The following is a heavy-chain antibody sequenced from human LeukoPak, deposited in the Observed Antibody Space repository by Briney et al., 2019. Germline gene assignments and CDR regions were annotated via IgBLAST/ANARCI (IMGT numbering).Heavy chain of an antibody. V-gene: IGHV3-7*01. D-gene: IGHD1-7*01. J-gene: IGHJ4*02. CDR2: IKQDGSER. CDR1: GFTFNYW. CDR3: ASRAGKPGNTPWSFDY. Sequence: GGSLRLSCAASGFTFNYWMTWVRQAPGKGPEWVANIKQDGSERNYVDSVKGRFTIARDNTKNSLYLQMTSLRGEDTAVYYCASRAGKPGNTPWSFDYWGQGALVTVSS.